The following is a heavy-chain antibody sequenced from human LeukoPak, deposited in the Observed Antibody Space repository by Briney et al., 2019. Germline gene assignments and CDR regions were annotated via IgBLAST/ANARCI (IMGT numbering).Heavy chain of an antibody. D-gene: IGHD3-16*01. CDR1: GGSINDYY. CDR3: AREGKWFGGHYYYMDV. J-gene: IGHJ6*03. CDR2: IYSSGST. V-gene: IGHV4-4*07. Sequence: SETLPLTCNVSGGSINDYYWSWTRQSAGKGLEWMGRIYSSGSTNDNPSLKSRVTLSVDTSKNQFSLKLRSVTAADTAVYFCAREGKWFGGHYYYMDVWGEGIMVTVS.